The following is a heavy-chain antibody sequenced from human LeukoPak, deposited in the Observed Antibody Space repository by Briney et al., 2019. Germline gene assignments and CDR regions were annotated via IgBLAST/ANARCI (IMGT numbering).Heavy chain of an antibody. J-gene: IGHJ6*02. V-gene: IGHV3-53*01. CDR2: IYSGGST. CDR1: GFTVSSNY. Sequence: GGPLRLSCAASGFTVSSNYMSWVRQAPGKGLEWVSVIYSGGSTYYADSVKGRFTISRDNSKNTLYLQMNSLRAEDTAVYYCASQYCSGGSCYSYYYYGMDVWGQGTTVTVSS. D-gene: IGHD2-15*01. CDR3: ASQYCSGGSCYSYYYYGMDV.